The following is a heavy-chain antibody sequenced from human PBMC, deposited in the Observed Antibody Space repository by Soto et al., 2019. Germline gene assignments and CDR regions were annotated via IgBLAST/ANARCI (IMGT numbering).Heavy chain of an antibody. J-gene: IGHJ4*02. CDR2: IYPGDYET. D-gene: IGHD6-13*01. Sequence: GESLKISCQCSGYTFSNFWIAWVRQLPGKGLEWMGIIYPGDYETRYSPSFHGKVTISADRSIGTAYLQWSSLEASDSAFYFCARSPRSSPYFDPWGQGTLVTVSS. CDR1: GYTFSNFW. V-gene: IGHV5-51*01. CDR3: ARSPRSSPYFDP.